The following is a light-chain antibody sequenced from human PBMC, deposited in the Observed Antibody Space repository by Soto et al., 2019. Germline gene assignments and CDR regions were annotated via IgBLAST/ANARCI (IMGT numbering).Light chain of an antibody. J-gene: IGLJ2*01. CDR3: CSYVGSITLV. V-gene: IGLV2-23*01. CDR2: DDI. Sequence: QSGLTHTASVSGSPGQSITMSCTGTRSDFGAYNLVSWYQQHPGKAPRLLIHDDIKLPSGVSDRFSGSKSGNTSSLTISGLQAEDEADYYCCSYVGSITLVFGGGTKIT. CDR1: RSDFGAYNL.